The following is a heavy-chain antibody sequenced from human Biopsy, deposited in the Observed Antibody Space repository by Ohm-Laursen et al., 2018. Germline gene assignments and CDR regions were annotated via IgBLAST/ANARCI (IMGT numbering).Heavy chain of an antibody. CDR2: ISYNERT. CDR3: VREPKTGTAEAWYFDL. CDR1: TFDDYG. J-gene: IGHJ2*01. Sequence: TFDDYGMHWVRQAPGKGLEWIGYISYNERTHYNPSLTSRLAISFDTSNNRISLQLRSVSVADTAVYYCVREPKTGTAEAWYFDLWGRGSPVTVPS. D-gene: IGHD3-9*01. V-gene: IGHV4-31*02.